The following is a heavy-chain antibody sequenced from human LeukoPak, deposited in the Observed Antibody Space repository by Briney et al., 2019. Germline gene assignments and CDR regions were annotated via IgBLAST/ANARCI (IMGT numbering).Heavy chain of an antibody. D-gene: IGHD5-12*01. CDR2: IYYSGNT. J-gene: IGHJ6*04. Sequence: SQTLSLTCTVTGDSINSAGYYWTWIRQHPGKGLEWIGYIYYSGNTYYNPSLKNRLTISVDMSKNQFSLKLSSVTAADTAVFYCARGYSGSPYYFSMDVWGKGTTVTVSS. V-gene: IGHV4-31*03. CDR1: GDSINSAGYY. CDR3: ARGYSGSPYYFSMDV.